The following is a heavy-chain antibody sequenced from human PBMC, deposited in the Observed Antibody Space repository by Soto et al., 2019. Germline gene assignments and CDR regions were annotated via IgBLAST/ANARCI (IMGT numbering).Heavy chain of an antibody. CDR3: ARAGAAPYYYYGMDV. CDR2: ISTYNGDT. J-gene: IGHJ6*02. V-gene: IGHV1-18*04. D-gene: IGHD2-15*01. Sequence: ASVKVSCKASGYTFTSYYMHWVRQAPGQGLEWMGWISTYNGDTNDAPKFQDRVTMTIDRSTSTAYMELRSLRSDDAAVYYCARAGAAPYYYYGMDVWGQGTRVTVSS. CDR1: GYTFTSYY.